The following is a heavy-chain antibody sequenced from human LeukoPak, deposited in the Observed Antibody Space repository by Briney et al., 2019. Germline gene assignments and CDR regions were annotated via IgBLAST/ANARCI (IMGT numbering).Heavy chain of an antibody. CDR1: GFTFSNYA. D-gene: IGHD3-3*01. J-gene: IGHJ1*01. V-gene: IGHV3-23*01. CDR2: ISGSGSSI. Sequence: GGSLRLSCAASGFTFSNYAVNWIRQAPGKGLKWVSVISGSGSSIYYTDSVKGRFTISRDNSKNTLYLQMNSLRAEDTAVYYCAMGATSWSGYSFPKIFQHWGRGTLVTVSS. CDR3: AMGATSWSGYSFPKIFQH.